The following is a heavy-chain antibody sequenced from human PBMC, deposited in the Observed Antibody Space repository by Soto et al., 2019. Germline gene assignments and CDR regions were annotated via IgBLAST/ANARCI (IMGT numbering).Heavy chain of an antibody. CDR3: VSIPTEYYYDSSGYFTVDY. CDR1: GFTFSSYA. Sequence: GGSLRLSCAASGFTFSSYAMHWVRQAPGKGLEWVAVISYDGSNKYYADSVKGRFTISRDNSKNTLYLQMNSLRAEDTAVYYCVSIPTEYYYDSSGYFTVDYWGQGTLVTVSS. J-gene: IGHJ4*02. D-gene: IGHD3-22*01. CDR2: ISYDGSNK. V-gene: IGHV3-30-3*01.